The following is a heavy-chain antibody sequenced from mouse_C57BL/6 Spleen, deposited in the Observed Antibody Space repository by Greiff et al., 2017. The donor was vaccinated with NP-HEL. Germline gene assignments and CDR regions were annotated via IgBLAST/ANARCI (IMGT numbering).Heavy chain of an antibody. CDR2: IHPGDGDT. CDR3: ACPPYYDYSGYAMDY. D-gene: IGHD1-1*02. Sequence: VKLQESGAELVKPGASVKISCKASGYAFSSYWMNWVKQRPGKGLEWIGQIHPGDGDTNYNGKFKGKATLTVAKSSSTAYMQLSSLTSEDSAVFVCACPPYYDYSGYAMDYWGQGTSVTVSS. CDR1: GYAFSSYW. V-gene: IGHV1-80*01. J-gene: IGHJ4*01.